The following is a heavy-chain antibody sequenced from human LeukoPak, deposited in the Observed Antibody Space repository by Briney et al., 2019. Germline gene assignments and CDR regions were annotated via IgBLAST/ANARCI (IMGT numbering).Heavy chain of an antibody. CDR2: ISAYNGNT. Sequence: ASVKVSCKASGYTFTSYGISWVRQAPGQGLEWMGWISAYNGNTNYAQKLQGRVTMTTDTSTSTAYMELRSLRSDDTAVYYCARDRPKYSSGWYGTYWYFDPWGRGTLVTVSS. J-gene: IGHJ2*01. D-gene: IGHD6-19*01. CDR3: ARDRPKYSSGWYGTYWYFDP. V-gene: IGHV1-18*01. CDR1: GYTFTSYG.